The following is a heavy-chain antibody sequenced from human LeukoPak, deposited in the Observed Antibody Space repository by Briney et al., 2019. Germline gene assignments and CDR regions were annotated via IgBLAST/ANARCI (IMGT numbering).Heavy chain of an antibody. CDR2: ISSSSSTI. V-gene: IGHV3-48*01. CDR1: GFTFSSYS. J-gene: IGHJ3*02. CDR3: AKDSSANYYGSGNAFDI. D-gene: IGHD3-10*01. Sequence: GGSLRLSCAASGFTFSSYSMNWVRQAPGKGLEWVSYISSSSSTIYYADSVKGRFTISRDNAKNSLYLQMNSLRAEDTAVYYCAKDSSANYYGSGNAFDIWGQGTMVTVSS.